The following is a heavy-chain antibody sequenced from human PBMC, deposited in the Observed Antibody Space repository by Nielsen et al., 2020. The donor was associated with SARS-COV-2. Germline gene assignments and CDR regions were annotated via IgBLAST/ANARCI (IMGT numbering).Heavy chain of an antibody. J-gene: IGHJ4*02. CDR2: IYHSGST. D-gene: IGHD5-24*01. Sequence: SETLSLTCAVSGGSISSSNWWSWVRQPPGKGLEWIGEIYHSGSTNYNPSLKSRVTISVDKSKNQFSLKLSSVTAADTAVYYCVRAAGWGWLQAIPPEFDYWGQGTLATVSS. CDR3: VRAAGWGWLQAIPPEFDY. CDR1: GGSISSSNW. V-gene: IGHV4-4*02.